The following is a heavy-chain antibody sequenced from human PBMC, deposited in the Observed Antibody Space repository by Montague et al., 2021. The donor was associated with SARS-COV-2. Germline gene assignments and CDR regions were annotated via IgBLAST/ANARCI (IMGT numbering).Heavy chain of an antibody. CDR2: IKEDGSEK. V-gene: IGHV3-7*01. CDR3: AREYFDNSGMGHY. J-gene: IGHJ4*02. CDR1: GFTVSSYW. D-gene: IGHD3-22*01. Sequence: SLRLSCAASGFTVSSYWMSWVRQAPGKGLEWVANIKEDGSEKKYXGSVKGRFTISRDNAKDSLYLQMNSLRAEDTAVYYCAREYFDNSGMGHYWGQGTLVTVSS.